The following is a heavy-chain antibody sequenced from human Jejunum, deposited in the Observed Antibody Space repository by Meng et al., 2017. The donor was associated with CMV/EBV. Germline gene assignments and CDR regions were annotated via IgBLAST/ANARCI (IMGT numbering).Heavy chain of an antibody. CDR1: GLTFSSYG. V-gene: IGHV3-23*01. CDR2: ISDTGSST. Sequence: VASGLTFSSYGMSWVRQAPGKGLEWVSGISDTGSSTYYADSVKGRFTISRDNSKNTLYLQMNSLRAEDTAVYYCAKDRLTIAFLGYWGQGTQVTVSS. J-gene: IGHJ4*02. CDR3: AKDRLTIAFLGY. D-gene: IGHD3-10*01.